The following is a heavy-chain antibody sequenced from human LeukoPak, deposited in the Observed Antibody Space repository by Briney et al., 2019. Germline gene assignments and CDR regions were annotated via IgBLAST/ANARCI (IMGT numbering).Heavy chain of an antibody. CDR2: ISYDGSNK. Sequence: GRSLRLSCAASGFTFSSYAMHWVRQAPGKGQEWVAVISYDGSNKYYADSVKGRFTISRDNSKNTLYLQMNSLRAEDTAVYYCARESGVPGIAAAGSWFDPWGQGTLVTVSS. CDR1: GFTFSSYA. D-gene: IGHD6-13*01. V-gene: IGHV3-30-3*01. J-gene: IGHJ5*02. CDR3: ARESGVPGIAAAGSWFDP.